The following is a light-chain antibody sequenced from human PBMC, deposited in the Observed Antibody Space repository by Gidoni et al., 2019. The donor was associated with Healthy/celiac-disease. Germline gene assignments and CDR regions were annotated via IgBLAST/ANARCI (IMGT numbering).Light chain of an antibody. J-gene: IGLJ2*01. V-gene: IGLV3-25*02. CDR3: QSADSSGTYVV. Sequence: SYELTQPPSVSVSPGQTARITCYGDALPKQYAYWYQQKPGQAPVLVIYKDSERPSGIPERFSGSSSGTTVTLTIRGVQAEDEADYYCQSADSSGTYVVFGGGTKLTVL. CDR2: KDS. CDR1: ALPKQY.